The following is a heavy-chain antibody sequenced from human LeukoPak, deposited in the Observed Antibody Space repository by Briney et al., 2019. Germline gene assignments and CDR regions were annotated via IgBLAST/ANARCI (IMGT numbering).Heavy chain of an antibody. CDR1: GGSISSSSYY. Sequence: PSETLSLTCTVSGGSISSSSYYWGWIRQPPGKGLEWIGSIYYSGRTYYNPSLKSRVTISVDTSKNQFSLKLSSVTAADTAVHYCARHLGSRDSYLDYWGQGTLVTVSS. V-gene: IGHV4-39*01. D-gene: IGHD7-27*01. CDR3: ARHLGSRDSYLDY. J-gene: IGHJ4*02. CDR2: IYYSGRT.